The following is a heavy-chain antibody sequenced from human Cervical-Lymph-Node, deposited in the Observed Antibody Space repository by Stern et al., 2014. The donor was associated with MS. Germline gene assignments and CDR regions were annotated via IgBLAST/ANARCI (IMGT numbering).Heavy chain of an antibody. V-gene: IGHV3-13*05. Sequence: EDQLVESGGGLVQPGGSLRLSCAASGFTFSSYDMHWVRQGTGKGLEWVSAIDTAGDPFYPGSVKGRFTISREDAKNSLYLQMNSLRAGDTAVYYCARGRRGYMVSTPYGMDVWGQGTTVTVSS. CDR1: GFTFSSYD. CDR3: ARGRRGYMVSTPYGMDV. CDR2: IDTAGDP. D-gene: IGHD5/OR15-5a*01. J-gene: IGHJ6*02.